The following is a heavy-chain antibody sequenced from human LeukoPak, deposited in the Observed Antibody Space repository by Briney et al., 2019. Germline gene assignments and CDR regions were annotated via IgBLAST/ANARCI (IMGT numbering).Heavy chain of an antibody. CDR2: ISAYNGDT. CDR1: GYTFTSYG. J-gene: IGHJ3*02. V-gene: IGHV1-18*01. CDR3: ARGYDYVWGSYPNGAFDI. D-gene: IGHD3-16*02. Sequence: ASVKVSCKASGYTFTSYGISWVRQAPGQGLELMGWISAYNGDTNYAQRLQGRVTMTTDTSTSTAYMELRSLRSDDTAVYYCARGYDYVWGSYPNGAFDIWGQGTMVTVSS.